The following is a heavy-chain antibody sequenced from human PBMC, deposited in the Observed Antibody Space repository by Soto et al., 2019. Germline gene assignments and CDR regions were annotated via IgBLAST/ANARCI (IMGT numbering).Heavy chain of an antibody. CDR1: GFTFSSYA. CDR3: AKRYCSGGSCHGYGMDV. D-gene: IGHD2-15*01. V-gene: IGHV3-23*01. CDR2: ISGSGGST. J-gene: IGHJ6*02. Sequence: GGSLRLSCAASGFTFSSYAMSWVRQAPGKGLEWVSAISGSGGSTYYADSVKGRFTISRDNSKNTLYLQMNSLRAEDTAVYYCAKRYCSGGSCHGYGMDVWGQGTTVTVSS.